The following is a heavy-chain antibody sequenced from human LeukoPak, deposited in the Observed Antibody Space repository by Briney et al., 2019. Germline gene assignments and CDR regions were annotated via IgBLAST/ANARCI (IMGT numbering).Heavy chain of an antibody. D-gene: IGHD4-23*01. CDR2: INRGGSS. CDR1: GFTVDHNF. Sequence: GGSLRLSCEASGFTVDHNFMSWVRQAPGTGLEWVSLINRGGSSYFADSVEGRFTISRDNSKNTVYLQMNSLRAEDTALYYCARASYGGNPYYFDYWGQGALVTVSS. V-gene: IGHV3-66*02. CDR3: ARASYGGNPYYFDY. J-gene: IGHJ4*02.